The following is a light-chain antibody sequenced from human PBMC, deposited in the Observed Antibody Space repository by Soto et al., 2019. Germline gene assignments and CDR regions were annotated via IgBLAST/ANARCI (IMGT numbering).Light chain of an antibody. CDR2: DNN. V-gene: IGLV1-51*01. Sequence: QSVLTQPPSVSAAPGQKVTISCSGSTSNIGTNYVSWYQQLPGTAPKLLIYDNNNRPSGIPDRFSGSKSGTSATLAITGLQTGDEADYYCGTWDNSLSGGGVVFGGGTKLTVL. CDR1: TSNIGTNY. J-gene: IGLJ2*01. CDR3: GTWDNSLSGGGVV.